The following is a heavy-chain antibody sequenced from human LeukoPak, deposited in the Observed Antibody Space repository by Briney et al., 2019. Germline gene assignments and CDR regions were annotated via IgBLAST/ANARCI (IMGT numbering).Heavy chain of an antibody. CDR2: INHSGST. V-gene: IGHV4-34*01. Sequence: SETLSLTCAVYGGSFSGYYWSWIRQPPGKGLEWIGEINHSGSTNYNPSPKSRVTISVDTSKNQFSLKLSSVTAADTAVYYCARAHLVLLWFGGRENWFDPWGQGTLVTVSS. D-gene: IGHD3-10*01. J-gene: IGHJ5*02. CDR3: ARAHLVLLWFGGRENWFDP. CDR1: GGSFSGYY.